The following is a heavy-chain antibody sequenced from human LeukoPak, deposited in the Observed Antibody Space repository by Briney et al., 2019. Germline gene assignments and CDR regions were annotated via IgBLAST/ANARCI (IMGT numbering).Heavy chain of an antibody. CDR1: GFTFSSYA. D-gene: IGHD3-22*01. Sequence: PGGSLRLSCAASGFTFSSYAMSWVRQAPGKGLEWVSAISGSGGSTYYADSVKGRFTISRDNSKNTLYLQMNSLRAEDTAVYYCAGFRYYDSSGYSYYWGQGTLVTVSS. V-gene: IGHV3-23*01. CDR3: AGFRYYDSSGYSYY. CDR2: ISGSGGST. J-gene: IGHJ4*02.